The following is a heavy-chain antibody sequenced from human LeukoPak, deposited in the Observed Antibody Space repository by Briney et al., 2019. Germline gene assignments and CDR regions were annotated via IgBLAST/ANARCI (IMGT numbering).Heavy chain of an antibody. CDR1: GFTFSSYA. Sequence: GGSLRLSCVGSGFTFSSYAVHWVRQAPGKGLEWLALISFDGTNKFYADSVKGRFSISRDNSKNTLFLQMNSLRPEDTAVYYCARDIWFYDHSGYSDYWGQGTLVSVSS. V-gene: IGHV3-30-3*01. D-gene: IGHD3-22*01. CDR2: ISFDGTNK. CDR3: ARDIWFYDHSGYSDY. J-gene: IGHJ4*02.